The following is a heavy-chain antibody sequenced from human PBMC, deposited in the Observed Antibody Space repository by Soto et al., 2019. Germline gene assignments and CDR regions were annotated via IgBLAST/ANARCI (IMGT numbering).Heavy chain of an antibody. CDR2: IWYDGSNK. CDR1: GFTFSSYG. CDR3: ARESHCSGGSCYSWSSLYYYYYYGMDV. J-gene: IGHJ6*02. D-gene: IGHD2-15*01. Sequence: GGSLRLSCAASGFTFSSYGMHWVRQAPGKGLEWVAVIWYDGSNKYYADSVKGRFTISRDNSKNTLYLQMNSPRAEDTAVYYCARESHCSGGSCYSWSSLYYYYYYGMDVWGQGTTVTVSS. V-gene: IGHV3-33*01.